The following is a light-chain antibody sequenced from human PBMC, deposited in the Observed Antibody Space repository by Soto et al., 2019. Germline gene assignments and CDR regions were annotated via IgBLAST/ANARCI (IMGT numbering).Light chain of an antibody. CDR3: QQYYSTPFT. CDR1: QSVLYNSDNKNF. CDR2: WAS. V-gene: IGKV4-1*01. J-gene: IGKJ3*01. Sequence: DIVMTQSPDSLAVSLGARATINCKSSQSVLYNSDNKNFLAWYQQKPGQPPKLLIYWASTRESGVPDRFSGSGSGTDFTLTISSLQAEDVAVYYCQQYYSTPFTFGPGTKLDIK.